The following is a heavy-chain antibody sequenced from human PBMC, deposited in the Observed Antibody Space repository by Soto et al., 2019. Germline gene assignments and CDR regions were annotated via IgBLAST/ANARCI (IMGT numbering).Heavy chain of an antibody. CDR2: INHSGST. D-gene: IGHD6-13*01. V-gene: IGHV4-34*01. CDR1: RESFSGYY. CDR3: AREKPYSSSWYHDY. J-gene: IGHJ4*02. Sequence: SEALSLTCAVCRESFSGYYWSWIRQPPGKGLEWIGEINHSGSTNYNPSLKSRVTISVATSKNQFSLKLSSVTAADTAVYYCAREKPYSSSWYHDYWGQG.